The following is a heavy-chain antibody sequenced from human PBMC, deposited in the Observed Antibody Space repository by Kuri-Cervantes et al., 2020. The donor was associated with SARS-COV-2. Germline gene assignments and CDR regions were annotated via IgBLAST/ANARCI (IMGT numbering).Heavy chain of an antibody. CDR3: ARDHGLMPLLGPFDY. J-gene: IGHJ4*02. D-gene: IGHD2-15*01. Sequence: GGSLRLSCAASGFTFSSYSMNWVRQAPGKGLEWVSYISSSSSSNIYYADFVKGRFTISRDNAKNSLYLQMNSLRDEDTAVYYCARDHGLMPLLGPFDYCGQGTRGTVSS. CDR2: ISSSSSSNI. CDR1: GFTFSSYS. V-gene: IGHV3-48*02.